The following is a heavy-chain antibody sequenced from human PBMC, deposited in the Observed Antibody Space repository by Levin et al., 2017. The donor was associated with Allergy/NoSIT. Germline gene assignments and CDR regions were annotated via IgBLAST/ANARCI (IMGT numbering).Heavy chain of an antibody. Sequence: PSSETLSLTCAASGFTFDDYGMSWVRQAPGKGLEWVSGINWNGGSTGYADSVKGRFTISRDNAKNSLYLQMNSLRAEDTALYHCARGVAGYMDDAFDIWGQGTMVTVSS. J-gene: IGHJ3*02. CDR1: GFTFDDYG. CDR2: INWNGGST. V-gene: IGHV3-20*01. D-gene: IGHD6-19*01. CDR3: ARGVAGYMDDAFDI.